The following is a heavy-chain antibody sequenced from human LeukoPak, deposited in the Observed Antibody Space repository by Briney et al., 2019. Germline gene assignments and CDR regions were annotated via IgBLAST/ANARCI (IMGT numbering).Heavy chain of an antibody. CDR3: AKGGYGDYNWFDP. CDR2: IYDSGST. Sequence: SETLSLTCTVSGGSIRSSYYYWGWIRQPPGKGLEWIGSIYDSGSTYYNPSLKSRVTISVDTSKNQFSLKLNSVTAADTAVYYCAKGGYGDYNWFDPWGQGTLVTVSS. D-gene: IGHD4-17*01. V-gene: IGHV4-39*01. CDR1: GGSIRSSYYY. J-gene: IGHJ5*02.